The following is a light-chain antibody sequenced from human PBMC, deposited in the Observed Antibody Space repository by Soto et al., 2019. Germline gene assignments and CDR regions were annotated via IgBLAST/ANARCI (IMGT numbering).Light chain of an antibody. CDR2: GNS. J-gene: IGLJ2*01. Sequence: QPVLTQPPSVSGAPGQRVTISCTGSSSNIGAGYDVHWYQQLPGTAPKLLIYGNSNRPSGVPDRFSGSKSGNSASLAITGLQAEDEADYYCQSYDSGLSVLFGGGTKVTVL. CDR1: SSNIGAGYD. V-gene: IGLV1-40*01. CDR3: QSYDSGLSVL.